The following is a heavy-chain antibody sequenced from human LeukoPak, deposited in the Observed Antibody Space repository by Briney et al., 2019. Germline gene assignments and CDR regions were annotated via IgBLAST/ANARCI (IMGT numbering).Heavy chain of an antibody. J-gene: IGHJ4*02. CDR1: GFTFSSYT. Sequence: GGSLRLSCAASGFTFSSYTMNWVRQAPGKGLEWVSSISGSSRHKYHADSVKGRFTISRDNAKNSLYLQMNSLRAEDTAVYYCARTANFAAGYYIDYWGQGTLVTVSS. V-gene: IGHV3-21*01. CDR2: ISGSSRHK. D-gene: IGHD6-13*01. CDR3: ARTANFAAGYYIDY.